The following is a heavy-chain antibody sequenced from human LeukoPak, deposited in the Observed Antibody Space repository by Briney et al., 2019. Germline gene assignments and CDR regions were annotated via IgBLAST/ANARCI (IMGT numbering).Heavy chain of an antibody. CDR3: ARAMNYYGSGSYDY. D-gene: IGHD3-10*01. J-gene: IGHJ4*02. V-gene: IGHV3-43D*03. CDR2: ISWDGGST. Sequence: GGSLRLSCAASGFTFDDYAMHWVRQAPGKGLEWVSLISWDGGSTYYADSVKGRFTISRDNAKNSLYLQMNSLRAEDTALYHCARAMNYYGSGSYDYWGQGTLVTVSS. CDR1: GFTFDDYA.